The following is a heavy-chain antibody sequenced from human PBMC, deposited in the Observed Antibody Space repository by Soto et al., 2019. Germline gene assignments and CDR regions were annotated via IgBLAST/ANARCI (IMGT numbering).Heavy chain of an antibody. CDR3: AKDPSEYSSSGYYYGMDV. D-gene: IGHD6-6*01. V-gene: IGHV3-9*01. CDR2: ISWNSGSI. Sequence: SLRLSCAASGFTFDDYAMHWVRQAPGKGLEWVSGISWNSGSIGYADSVKGRFTISRDNSKNTLYLQMNSLRAEDTAVYYCAKDPSEYSSSGYYYGMDVWGQGTTVTVSS. J-gene: IGHJ6*02. CDR1: GFTFDDYA.